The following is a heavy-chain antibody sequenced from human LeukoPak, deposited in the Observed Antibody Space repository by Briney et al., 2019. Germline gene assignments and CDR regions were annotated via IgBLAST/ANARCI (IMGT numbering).Heavy chain of an antibody. V-gene: IGHV4-59*01. CDR1: GGSISSYY. Sequence: PSETLSLTCTVSGGSISSYYWSWIRQPPGKGLEWIGYIYYSGSTNYNPSLKCRVTISVDTSKNQFSLKLSSVTAADTAVYYCARAGDDFWSGYYYFDYWGQGTLVTVSS. D-gene: IGHD3-3*01. CDR2: IYYSGST. J-gene: IGHJ4*02. CDR3: ARAGDDFWSGYYYFDY.